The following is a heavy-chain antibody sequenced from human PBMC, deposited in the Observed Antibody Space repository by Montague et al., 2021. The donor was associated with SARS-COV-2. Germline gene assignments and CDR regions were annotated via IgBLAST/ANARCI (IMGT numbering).Heavy chain of an antibody. CDR1: GFTFSYFE. J-gene: IGHJ4*02. D-gene: IGHD2-8*02. CDR3: ARDLVVTDGISDY. Sequence: SLRLSCEASGFTFSYFEMNWFRQAPGKGLEWISYVSGAGTTIYYSDSVKGRFTISRDNAKNSLYLQMNSLRAEDTAVYYCARDLVVTDGISDYWGQGTLVTVSS. CDR2: VSGAGTTI. V-gene: IGHV3-48*03.